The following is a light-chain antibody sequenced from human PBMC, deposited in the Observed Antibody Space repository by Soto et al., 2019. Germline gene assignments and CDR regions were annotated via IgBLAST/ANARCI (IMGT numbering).Light chain of an antibody. Sequence: EILLTQSPATLSLSPGERATLPCRASQNVANYLDWYQQKPGQAPRLLIYDASNRATGIPARFSGSGSGTDFTLTISSLEPEDFALYYCQQRSNWPTFGQGTKVDIK. V-gene: IGKV3-11*01. CDR1: QNVANY. CDR2: DAS. J-gene: IGKJ1*01. CDR3: QQRSNWPT.